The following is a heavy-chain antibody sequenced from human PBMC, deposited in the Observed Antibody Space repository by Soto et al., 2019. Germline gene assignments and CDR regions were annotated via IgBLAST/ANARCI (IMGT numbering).Heavy chain of an antibody. Sequence: PGGSLRLSCAASGFTFSSYGMHWVRQAPGKGLEWVAVIWYDGSNKYYADSVKGRLTISRDNSKNTLYLQMNSLRAEDTAVYYCARDVTHFLIAAAGTGLDYWGQGTLVTVSS. CDR3: ARDVTHFLIAAAGTGLDY. CDR2: IWYDGSNK. CDR1: GFTFSSYG. J-gene: IGHJ4*02. D-gene: IGHD6-13*01. V-gene: IGHV3-33*01.